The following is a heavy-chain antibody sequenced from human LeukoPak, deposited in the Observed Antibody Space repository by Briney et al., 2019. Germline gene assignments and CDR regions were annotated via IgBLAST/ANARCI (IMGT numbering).Heavy chain of an antibody. CDR2: IYYSGST. CDR3: ARHGGATVIVGFLHAFDI. J-gene: IGHJ3*02. V-gene: IGHV4-59*08. CDR1: GGSISSYY. D-gene: IGHD3-22*01. Sequence: SETLSLTCTVSGGSISSYYWSWIRQPPGKGLEWIGYIYYSGSTNCNPSLKSRVTISVDTSKNHFSLKLSSVTAADTAVYYCARHGGATVIVGFLHAFDIWGQGTMVTVSS.